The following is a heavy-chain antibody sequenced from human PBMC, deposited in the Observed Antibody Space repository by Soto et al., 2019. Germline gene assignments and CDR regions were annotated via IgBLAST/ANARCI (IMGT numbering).Heavy chain of an antibody. J-gene: IGHJ4*02. D-gene: IGHD4-17*01. Sequence: PGGSLRLSCAASGFIFGTYGMHWVRQAPGKGLQWVAVISFDGSNTYYADSVKGRFTISRDNSKNTLYLQITSLRPEDTAVYYCAKGNSVTTLDYFHYWGRGTLVTVSS. CDR2: ISFDGSNT. V-gene: IGHV3-30*18. CDR1: GFIFGTYG. CDR3: AKGNSVTTLDYFHY.